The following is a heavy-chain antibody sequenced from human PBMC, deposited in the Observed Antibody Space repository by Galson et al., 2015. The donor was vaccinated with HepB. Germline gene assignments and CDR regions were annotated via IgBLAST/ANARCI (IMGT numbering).Heavy chain of an antibody. J-gene: IGHJ6*03. CDR2: IYYSGST. D-gene: IGHD3-10*01. CDR1: GGSIGSGGYY. CDR3: ARDSAGRAEGYYYYYMDV. V-gene: IGHV4-31*03. Sequence: LSLTCTVSGGSIGSGGYYWSWIRQHPGKGLEWIGYIYYSGSTYYNPSLKSRVTISVDTSKNQFSLNLSSVTAADTAVYYCARDSAGRAEGYYYYYMDVWGKGTPVTVSS.